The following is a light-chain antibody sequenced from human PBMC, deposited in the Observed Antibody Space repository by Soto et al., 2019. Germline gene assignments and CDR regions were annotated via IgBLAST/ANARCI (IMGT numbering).Light chain of an antibody. CDR3: QVWDSSSDHPEWV. Sequence: SYELTQPPSVSVAPGQTARITCGGTNIGSKSVHWYQQKPGQAPVLVVYDDSDRPSGIPERFSGSNSGNTATLTISRVEAGDEADYYCQVWDSSSDHPEWVFGGGTKVTVL. J-gene: IGLJ3*02. CDR2: DDS. CDR1: NIGSKS. V-gene: IGLV3-21*02.